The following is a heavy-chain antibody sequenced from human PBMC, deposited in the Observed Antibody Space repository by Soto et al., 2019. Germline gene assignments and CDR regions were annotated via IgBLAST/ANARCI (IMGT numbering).Heavy chain of an antibody. D-gene: IGHD3-22*01. CDR2: IYYSGST. J-gene: IGHJ4*02. V-gene: IGHV4-30-4*01. Sequence: QVQLQESGPGLVKPSQTLSLTCTVSGGSISSGDYYWSWIRQPPGKGLEWIGYIYYSGSTYYNPSLKSRVTISVDTSKNQFSLKLSSVTAADTAVYYCARAVVRAMIVGHFDYWGQGTLVTVSS. CDR3: ARAVVRAMIVGHFDY. CDR1: GGSISSGDYY.